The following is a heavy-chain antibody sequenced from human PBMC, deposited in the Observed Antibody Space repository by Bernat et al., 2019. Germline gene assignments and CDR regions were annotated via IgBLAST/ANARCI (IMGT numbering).Heavy chain of an antibody. Sequence: QVQLEESGPGLVKPSGTLSLTCAVSGGSIGSSDWWSWVRQPPGKGLQWIGEIYRSGSTNYMPSLRSRVTISIDKSKNQLSLKVTSVTAADTAVYYCVRNYCSGGSCHWYFDLWGRGTLVTVSS. CDR3: VRNYCSGGSCHWYFDL. J-gene: IGHJ2*01. CDR2: IYRSGST. D-gene: IGHD2-15*01. V-gene: IGHV4-4*02. CDR1: GGSIGSSDW.